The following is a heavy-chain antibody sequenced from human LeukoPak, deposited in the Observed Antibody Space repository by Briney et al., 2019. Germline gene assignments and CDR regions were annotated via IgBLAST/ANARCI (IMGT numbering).Heavy chain of an antibody. CDR2: ISSSSSTI. CDR1: GFTFSSYE. J-gene: IGHJ5*02. D-gene: IGHD3-22*01. Sequence: GGSLRLSCAASGFTFSSYEMNWVRQAPGKGLEWVSYISSSSSTIYYADSVKGRFTISRDNAKNSLYLQMNSLRAEDTAVYYCATTGGYDSSPWGQGTLVTVSS. V-gene: IGHV3-48*01. CDR3: ATTGGYDSSP.